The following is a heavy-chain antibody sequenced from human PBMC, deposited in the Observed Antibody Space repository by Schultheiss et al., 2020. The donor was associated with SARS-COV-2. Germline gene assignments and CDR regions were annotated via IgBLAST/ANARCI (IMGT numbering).Heavy chain of an antibody. CDR1: GFTFSGNA. J-gene: IGHJ4*02. Sequence: GGSLRLSCAASGFTFSGNAMTWVRQAPGKGLGWVSAISGSAGATYYANSVKGRFTISRDNSNNTLYLQMNSLRVEDTAVYYCAKDDIDSSGWALDHWGRGILVTVSS. V-gene: IGHV3-23*01. CDR2: ISGSAGAT. CDR3: AKDDIDSSGWALDH. D-gene: IGHD3-22*01.